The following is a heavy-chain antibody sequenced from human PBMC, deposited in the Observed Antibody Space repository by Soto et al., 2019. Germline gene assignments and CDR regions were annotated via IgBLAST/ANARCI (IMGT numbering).Heavy chain of an antibody. D-gene: IGHD6-6*01. J-gene: IGHJ6*03. CDR1: GDSVSSNSAA. Sequence: SQTLSLTCAISGDSVSSNSAAWNWIRQSPSRGLEWLGRTYYRSKWYNDYAVSVKSRITINPDTSKNQFSLQLNSVTPEDTAVYYCAREKAARPYYYYYYYMDVWGKGTTVTVS. CDR2: TYYRSKWYN. CDR3: AREKAARPYYYYYYYMDV. V-gene: IGHV6-1*01.